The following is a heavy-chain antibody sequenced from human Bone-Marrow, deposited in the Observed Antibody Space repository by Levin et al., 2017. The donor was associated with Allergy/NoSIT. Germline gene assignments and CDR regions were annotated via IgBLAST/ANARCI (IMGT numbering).Heavy chain of an antibody. CDR1: GYSFFNHW. CDR3: VTTVTTLGLDY. J-gene: IGHJ4*02. Sequence: RGESLKISCKASGYSFFNHWIGWVRQMPGEGLEWMGFVFPDDSDTGYSPSFQGQVTISADTSINTAYLRWSSLKASDTAMYFCVTTVTTLGLDYWGQGTLVSVSS. V-gene: IGHV5-51*01. D-gene: IGHD4-17*01. CDR2: VFPDDSDT.